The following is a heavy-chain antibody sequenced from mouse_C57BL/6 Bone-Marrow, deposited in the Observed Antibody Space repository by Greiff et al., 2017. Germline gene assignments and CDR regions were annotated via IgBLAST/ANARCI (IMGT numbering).Heavy chain of an antibody. CDR2: INPNNGGT. J-gene: IGHJ2*01. D-gene: IGHD3-1*01. CDR1: GYTFTDYN. V-gene: IGHV1-22*01. Sequence: EVQLQESGPELVKPGASVKMSCKASGYTFTDYNMHWVKQSHGKSLEWIGYINPNNGGTSYNQKFKGKATLTVNKSSSTAYMELRSLTSEDSAVYYCARHLRAGRGDWGQGTTLTVSS. CDR3: ARHLRAGRGD.